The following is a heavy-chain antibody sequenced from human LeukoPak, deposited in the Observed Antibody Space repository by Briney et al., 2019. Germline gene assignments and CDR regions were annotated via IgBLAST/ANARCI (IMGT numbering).Heavy chain of an antibody. J-gene: IGHJ6*03. CDR3: ARRWNYGRNYYIDV. Sequence: SETLSLTCAVYGGSFSNYYWSWIRQPPGKGLEWIGEINDSGRINYNPSLMSRVAVSVDTSKNQFSLRLTSVTATDTAVYYCARRWNYGRNYYIDVWGNGATVSVSS. CDR2: INDSGRI. CDR1: GGSFSNYY. D-gene: IGHD1-7*01. V-gene: IGHV4-34*01.